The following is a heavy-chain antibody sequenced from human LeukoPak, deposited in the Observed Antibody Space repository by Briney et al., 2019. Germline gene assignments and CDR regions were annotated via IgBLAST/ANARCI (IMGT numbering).Heavy chain of an antibody. CDR3: AKDSLRWSYFYYGMDV. Sequence: GGTLRLSCVASGFTFSNYAIHWVRQAPGKGLEWVAVISYDGNKKYYVDSVKGRFTISRDNSKNTLYLQMNSLRAEDTAVYYCAKDSLRWSYFYYGMDVWGQGTTVTVSS. CDR2: ISYDGNKK. CDR1: GFTFSNYA. J-gene: IGHJ6*02. D-gene: IGHD4-23*01. V-gene: IGHV3-30*18.